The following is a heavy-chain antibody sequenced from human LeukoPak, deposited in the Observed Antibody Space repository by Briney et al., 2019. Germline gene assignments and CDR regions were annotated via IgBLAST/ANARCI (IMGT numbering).Heavy chain of an antibody. CDR1: GGSISSYY. CDR2: TYYSGST. Sequence: SETLSLTCTVSGGSISSYYWSWIRQPPGKGLEWIGYTYYSGSTNYNPSLKSRVTISVDTSKNQFSLKLSSVTAADTAVYYCARVFGNYDYAFDIWGQGTMVTVSS. CDR3: ARVFGNYDYAFDI. D-gene: IGHD3-22*01. V-gene: IGHV4-59*01. J-gene: IGHJ3*02.